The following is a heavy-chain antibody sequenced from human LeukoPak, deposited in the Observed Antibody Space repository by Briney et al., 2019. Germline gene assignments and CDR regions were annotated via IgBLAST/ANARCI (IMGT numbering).Heavy chain of an antibody. CDR1: GGSISSYY. Sequence: PSETLSLTCTVSGGSISSYYWSWIRQPPGKGLEWIGYIYHSGSTNYNPSLKSRVTISVDTSKNQYSLKLSSVTAADTAVYYCARDRSGYFYAMDVWGQGTTVTVSS. D-gene: IGHD6-25*01. CDR3: ARDRSGYFYAMDV. CDR2: IYHSGST. J-gene: IGHJ6*02. V-gene: IGHV4-59*01.